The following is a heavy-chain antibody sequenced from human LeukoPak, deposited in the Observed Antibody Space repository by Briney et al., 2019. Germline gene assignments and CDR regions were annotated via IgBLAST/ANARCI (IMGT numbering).Heavy chain of an antibody. Sequence: SVKVSCKASGGTFSSYAISWVRQAPGQGLEWMGGIIPIFGTANYAQKFQGRVTITTDESTSTAYMELSSLRSEDTAVYYCASGLTKPLNPLDYWGQGTLVTVSS. D-gene: IGHD2-8*01. V-gene: IGHV1-69*05. CDR3: ASGLTKPLNPLDY. J-gene: IGHJ4*02. CDR2: IIPIFGTA. CDR1: GGTFSSYA.